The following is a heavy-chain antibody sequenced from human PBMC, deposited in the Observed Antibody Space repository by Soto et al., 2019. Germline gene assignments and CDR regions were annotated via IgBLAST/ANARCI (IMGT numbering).Heavy chain of an antibody. V-gene: IGHV1-2*02. CDR1: GYTFTGYY. J-gene: IGHJ6*02. CDR2: INPNSGGT. Sequence: WASVKVSCKTSGYTFTGYYIHWVRQAPGQGLEWMGWINPNSGGTSSAQKLQGRVTMTRDTSISTAYMELSRLRSDDTAVYYCARDLGATVIDYFYYVMDVWGQGTTVTVSS. D-gene: IGHD4-4*01. CDR3: ARDLGATVIDYFYYVMDV.